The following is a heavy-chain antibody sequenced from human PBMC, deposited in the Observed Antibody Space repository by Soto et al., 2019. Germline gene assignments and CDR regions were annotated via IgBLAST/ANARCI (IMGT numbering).Heavy chain of an antibody. CDR1: GFTFSSYA. CDR2: VRGNGDPP. CDR3: VKSRGGNNFDFFD. D-gene: IGHD5-12*01. Sequence: QAGGSLRLSCSASGFTFSSYAMHWVRQAPGKGLEYVSGVRGNGDPPFYADSVKGRFTISRDNSKNTLYLQMSSLSADDTAVYYCVKSRGGNNFDFFDWGQGALVTDSS. J-gene: IGHJ4*02. V-gene: IGHV3-64D*06.